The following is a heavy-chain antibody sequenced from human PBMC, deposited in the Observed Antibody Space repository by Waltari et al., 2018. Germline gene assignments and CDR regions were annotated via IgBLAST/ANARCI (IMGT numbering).Heavy chain of an antibody. CDR2: IKQDGSEK. V-gene: IGHV3-7*01. CDR1: GFTFSSYW. D-gene: IGHD3-16*01. J-gene: IGHJ6*03. CDR3: AREGGVYYYYYYMDV. Sequence: EVQLVESGGGLVQHGGSLSLSCAASGFTFSSYWMSWVRQAPGQGLESGANIKQDGSEKYYGDSVKGRFTISRENAKNSLYLEMNSLRAEDTAVYYCAREGGVYYYYYYMDVWGKGTTVTISS.